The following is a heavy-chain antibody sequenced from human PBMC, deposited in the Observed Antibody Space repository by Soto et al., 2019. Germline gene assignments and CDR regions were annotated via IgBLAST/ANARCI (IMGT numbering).Heavy chain of an antibody. D-gene: IGHD3-3*01. CDR1: GFTFSSYA. CDR2: ISGSGGST. CDR3: AKEGFDPNYDFWSGYLYWFDP. J-gene: IGHJ5*02. V-gene: IGHV3-23*01. Sequence: LRLSCAASGFTFSSYAMSWVRQAPGKGLEWVSAISGSGGSTYYADSVKGRFTISRDNSKNTLYLQMNSLRAEDTAVYYCAKEGFDPNYDFWSGYLYWFDPWGQGTLVSVSS.